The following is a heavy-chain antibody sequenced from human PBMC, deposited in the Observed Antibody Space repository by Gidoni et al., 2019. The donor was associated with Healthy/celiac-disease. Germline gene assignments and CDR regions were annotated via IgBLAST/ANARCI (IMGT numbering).Heavy chain of an antibody. D-gene: IGHD3-10*01. V-gene: IGHV3-15*01. CDR3: TTEPNYYGSGFVPKANYYMDV. CDR1: GFTFSNAW. J-gene: IGHJ6*03. Sequence: EVQLVESGGGLVKPGGSLRLSCAASGFTFSNAWMCWVRRAPGKGMDGVGRSKSKTDGGTTDYAAPVKGRFTISRDDSKNTLYLQMNSLKTEDTAVYYCTTEPNYYGSGFVPKANYYMDVWGKGTTVTVSS. CDR2: SKSKTDGGTT.